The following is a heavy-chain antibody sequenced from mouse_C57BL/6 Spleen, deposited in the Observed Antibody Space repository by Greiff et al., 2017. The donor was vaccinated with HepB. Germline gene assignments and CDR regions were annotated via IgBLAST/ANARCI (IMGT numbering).Heavy chain of an antibody. CDR3: ARSWDRFDY. CDR2: ISSGSS. D-gene: IGHD4-1*01. V-gene: IGHV5-17*01. CDR1: GFTFSDYG. J-gene: IGHJ2*01. Sequence: EVMLVESGGGLVKPGGSLKLSCAASGFTFSDYGMHWVRQAPEKGLEWVAYISSGSSTKNTLFLQMTSLRSEDTAMYYCARSWDRFDYWGQGTTLTVSS.